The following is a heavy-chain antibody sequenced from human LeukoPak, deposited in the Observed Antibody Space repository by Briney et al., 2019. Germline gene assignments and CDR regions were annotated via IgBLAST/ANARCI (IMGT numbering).Heavy chain of an antibody. CDR3: ALRRLTSAQIIEDNWIDP. Sequence: ASETLSLTCTVSGGSVSSSGYSWNWIRQPPGKTLEWIGYTYYSVRTNYNPSLKSRVTISLDTSKNQFSLRLTSVTAADTAVYYCALRRLTSAQIIEDNWIDPWGQGTLVTVSS. V-gene: IGHV4-61*08. D-gene: IGHD2/OR15-2a*01. CDR1: GGSVSSSGYS. CDR2: TYYSVRT. J-gene: IGHJ5*02.